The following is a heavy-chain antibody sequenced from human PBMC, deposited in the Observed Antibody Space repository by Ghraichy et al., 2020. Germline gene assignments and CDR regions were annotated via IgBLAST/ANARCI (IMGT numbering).Heavy chain of an antibody. V-gene: IGHV4-39*01. CDR3: ARAPTWYDMGAFDI. J-gene: IGHJ3*02. CDR1: GGSISSSSYY. Sequence: LSLTCTVSGGSISSSSYYWGWIRQPPGEGLEWIGSIYYSGSTYYNPSLKSRVTISVNTSKNQFSLKLSSVTAADTAVYYCARAPTWYDMGAFDIWGKGIMVTVSS. CDR2: IYYSGST. D-gene: IGHD3-22*01.